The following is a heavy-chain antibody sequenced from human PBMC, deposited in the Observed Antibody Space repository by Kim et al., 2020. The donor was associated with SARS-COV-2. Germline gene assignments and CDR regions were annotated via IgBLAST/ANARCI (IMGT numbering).Heavy chain of an antibody. V-gene: IGHV3-48*02. CDR1: GFTFSSYS. J-gene: IGHJ6*02. CDR3: ARESTVTTMGLDMGV. Sequence: GGSLRLSCAASGFTFSSYSMNWVRQAPGKGLEWVSYISSSSSTIYYADSVKGRFTISRDNAKNSLYLQMNILRDEDTAVYYCARESTVTTMGLDMGVWGQGTTVTVSS. CDR2: ISSSSSTI. D-gene: IGHD4-17*01.